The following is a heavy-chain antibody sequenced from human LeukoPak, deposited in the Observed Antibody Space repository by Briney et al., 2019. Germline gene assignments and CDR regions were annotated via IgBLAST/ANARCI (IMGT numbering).Heavy chain of an antibody. Sequence: PGGSLRLSCAASGFTFSSYSMNWVRQAPGKGLEWVSSISSSSSYIYYADSVKGRFTISRDNAKNSLYLQMNSLRAEDTAVYYCARDFPGGSYALDAFDIWGQGTLVTVSS. J-gene: IGHJ3*02. CDR3: ARDFPGGSYALDAFDI. CDR1: GFTFSSYS. CDR2: ISSSSSYI. D-gene: IGHD1-26*01. V-gene: IGHV3-21*01.